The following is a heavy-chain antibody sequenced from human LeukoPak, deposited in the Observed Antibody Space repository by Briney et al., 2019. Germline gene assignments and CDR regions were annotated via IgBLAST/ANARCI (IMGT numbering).Heavy chain of an antibody. V-gene: IGHV5-51*01. CDR1: GYSFNTYW. Sequence: GESLKISCKGSGYSFNTYWIGWVRQMPGKGLEWMGIIYPGDSDTKYSPSFQGQVTISADKSISTAYLQWSSLKASDTAMYYCARSYSSVRYYMDVWGKGTTVTISS. D-gene: IGHD6-19*01. CDR2: IYPGDSDT. CDR3: ARSYSSVRYYMDV. J-gene: IGHJ6*03.